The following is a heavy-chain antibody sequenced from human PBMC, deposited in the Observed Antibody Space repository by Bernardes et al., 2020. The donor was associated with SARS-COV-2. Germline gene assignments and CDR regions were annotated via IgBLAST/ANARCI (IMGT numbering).Heavy chain of an antibody. CDR2: ISAYNGNT. J-gene: IGHJ3*02. D-gene: IGHD3-22*01. CDR1: GYTFTTYG. CDR3: ARDSYYYESGGYPLTTDDAFDI. Sequence: ASVKVSYRASGYTFTTYGISWVRQAPGQGLEWMGWISAYNGNTNYAQKIQGRVTMTTDTSTTTAYMELRSLRSDDTAVYYCARDSYYYESGGYPLTTDDAFDIWGQGTRVTVSS. V-gene: IGHV1-18*01.